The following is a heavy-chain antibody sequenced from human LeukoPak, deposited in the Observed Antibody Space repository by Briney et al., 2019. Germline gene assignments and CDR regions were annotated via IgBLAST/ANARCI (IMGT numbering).Heavy chain of an antibody. CDR3: ARDFVVVVAATSSNYMDV. D-gene: IGHD2-15*01. J-gene: IGHJ6*03. CDR1: GFTFSSYS. Sequence: GGSLRLSCAASGFTFSSYSMNWVRQAPGKGLEWVAVISYDGSNKYYADSVKGRFTISRDNSKNTLYLQMNSLRAEDTAVYYCARDFVVVVAATSSNYMDVWGKGTTVTVSS. CDR2: ISYDGSNK. V-gene: IGHV3-30*03.